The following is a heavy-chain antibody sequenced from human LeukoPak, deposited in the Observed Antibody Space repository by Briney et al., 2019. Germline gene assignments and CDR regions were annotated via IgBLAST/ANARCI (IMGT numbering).Heavy chain of an antibody. CDR1: GGSFSGYY. V-gene: IGHV4-34*01. D-gene: IGHD3-22*01. CDR2: INHSGST. Sequence: SETLSLTRAVYGGSFSGYYWGWIRQPPGKGLEWIGEINHSGSTNYNPSLKSRVTISVDTSKNQFSLKLSSVTAADTAVYYCARVGPPTYYYDSSGYHNWFDPWGQGTLVTVSS. J-gene: IGHJ5*02. CDR3: ARVGPPTYYYDSSGYHNWFDP.